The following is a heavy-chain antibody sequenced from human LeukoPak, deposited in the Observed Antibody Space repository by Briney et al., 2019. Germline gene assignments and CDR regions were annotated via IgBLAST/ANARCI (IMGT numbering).Heavy chain of an antibody. CDR1: GYTFTSYG. D-gene: IGHD2-2*01. J-gene: IGHJ4*02. Sequence: ASVTVSCKASGYTFTSYGISWVRQAPGQGLEWMGWIGAYNGNTNYAQKLQGKVTMTTDTSTSTAYMELRSLRSDDTAVYYCARDSIVVVPAAMSDQVDYWGQGTLVTVSS. V-gene: IGHV1-18*01. CDR3: ARDSIVVVPAAMSDQVDY. CDR2: IGAYNGNT.